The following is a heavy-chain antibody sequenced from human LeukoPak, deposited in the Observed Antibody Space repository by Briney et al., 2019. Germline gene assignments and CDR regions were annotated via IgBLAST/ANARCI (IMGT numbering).Heavy chain of an antibody. CDR2: TYYSGST. CDR1: GGSIGSYY. CDR3: ARLAYGSGSSY. D-gene: IGHD3-10*01. Sequence: SETLSLTCTVSGGSIGSYYWSWIRQPPGKGLEWIGYTYYSGSTNYNPSLKSRVTISVDTSKNQFSLKLSSVTAADTAVYYCARLAYGSGSSYWGQGTLVTVSS. J-gene: IGHJ4*02. V-gene: IGHV4-59*01.